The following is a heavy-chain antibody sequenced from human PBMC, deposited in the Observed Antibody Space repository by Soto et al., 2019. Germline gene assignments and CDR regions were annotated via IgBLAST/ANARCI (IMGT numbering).Heavy chain of an antibody. V-gene: IGHV3-23*01. CDR3: XXXXXXXXXXXXXXDX. CDR2: ITDTGGDT. J-gene: IGHJ5*02. Sequence: EVQXLESGGDLVQPGGSLRLSCAASGFTFSSNAMTWVRXXXXXXXXXXAVITDTGGDTLYADSVKGRFTISRDNSRNTLXLXMNSXXXEDXXXXXXXXXXXXXXXXXXXXDXXXQGTRVTVSS. CDR1: GFTFSSNA.